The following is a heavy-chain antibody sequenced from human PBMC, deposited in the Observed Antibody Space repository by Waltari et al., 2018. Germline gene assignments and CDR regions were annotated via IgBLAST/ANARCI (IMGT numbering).Heavy chain of an antibody. D-gene: IGHD7-27*01. V-gene: IGHV3-21*01. J-gene: IGHJ4*02. CDR3: VSGGWGFYFDY. CDR2: ISSSTTYI. Sequence: EVQLVESGGGLVKPGGSLRLSCVASGFSFRSYSMNWVRQAPGKGLEWVSSISSSTTYIHYADSVKGRFTISRDNAKNSLYLQMNSLRVEDTAVYYCVSGGWGFYFDYWGQGTVVTVSS. CDR1: GFSFRSYS.